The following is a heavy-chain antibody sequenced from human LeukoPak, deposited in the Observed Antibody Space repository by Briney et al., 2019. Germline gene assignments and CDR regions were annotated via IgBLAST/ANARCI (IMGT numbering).Heavy chain of an antibody. J-gene: IGHJ3*02. CDR2: IKPDGREI. CDR1: GFSFSDYW. D-gene: IGHD3-10*01. CDR3: VRESRNYYGSGVDAFDI. V-gene: IGHV3-7*01. Sequence: GGSLRLSCAASGFSFSDYWMSWIRQAPGEGLEWVANIKPDGREIHYVDSVKGRFTISRDNAKTSLYLQTSSVGAEDAALYYCVRESRNYYGSGVDAFDIWGLGTMVTVSS.